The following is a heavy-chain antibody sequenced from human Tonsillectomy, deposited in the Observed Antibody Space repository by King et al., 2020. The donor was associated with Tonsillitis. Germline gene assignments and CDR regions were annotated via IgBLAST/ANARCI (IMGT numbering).Heavy chain of an antibody. CDR3: ACHPNGSCSDY. V-gene: IGHV1-2*02. D-gene: IGHD2-8*01. J-gene: IGHJ4*02. CDR2: INPNSGVT. CDR1: GHTFTGYY. Sequence: QLVQSGAEVKKPGASVKVSCKASGHTFTGYYIHWVRQAPGQGLEWMGWINPNSGVTKYAQKFQGRVTMTSDTSVSTTYLELSRLKSDDTAVYFCACHPNGSCSDYWGQGTLVTVSS.